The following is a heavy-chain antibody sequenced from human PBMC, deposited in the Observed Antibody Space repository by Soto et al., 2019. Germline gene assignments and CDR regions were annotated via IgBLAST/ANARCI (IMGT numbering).Heavy chain of an antibody. D-gene: IGHD2-15*01. CDR3: ARRFCSGGSCNDDFDI. J-gene: IGHJ3*02. CDR2: IYPGDSET. V-gene: IGHV5-51*01. CDR1: GYSFTSYW. Sequence: PGESLKISCQGSGYSFTSYWIGWVRQLPGKGLEWMGLIYPGDSETTYSPSFQGQVTISADKSTAYLQWSSLKASDTAMYYCARRFCSGGSCNDDFDICGPGTMVPV.